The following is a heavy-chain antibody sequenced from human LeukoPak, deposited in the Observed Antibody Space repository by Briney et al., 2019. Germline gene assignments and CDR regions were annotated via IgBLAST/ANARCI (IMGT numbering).Heavy chain of an antibody. CDR2: INHSGST. D-gene: IGHD2-15*01. CDR1: GGSFSGYY. Sequence: SETLSLTCVVSGGSFSGYYWSWIRQPPGKGLERIGEINHSGSTNYNPSLKSRVTISVDTSKNQFSLKLSSVTAADTAVYYCARDTCSGGSCYQHTNSFDYWGQGTLVTVSS. J-gene: IGHJ4*02. CDR3: ARDTCSGGSCYQHTNSFDY. V-gene: IGHV4-34*01.